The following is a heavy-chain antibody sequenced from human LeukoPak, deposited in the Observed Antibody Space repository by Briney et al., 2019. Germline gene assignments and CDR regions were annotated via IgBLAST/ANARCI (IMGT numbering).Heavy chain of an antibody. CDR3: AREGRAYRYSSSWYPTPSWFDP. CDR1: GFTFSSYA. J-gene: IGHJ5*02. D-gene: IGHD6-13*01. V-gene: IGHV3-23*01. Sequence: GGSLRLSCAASGFTFSSYAMSWVRQAPGKGLEWVSAISGSGGSTYYADSVKGRFTISRDNAKNSLYLQMNSLRAEDTAVYYCAREGRAYRYSSSWYPTPSWFDPWGQGTLVTVSS. CDR2: ISGSGGST.